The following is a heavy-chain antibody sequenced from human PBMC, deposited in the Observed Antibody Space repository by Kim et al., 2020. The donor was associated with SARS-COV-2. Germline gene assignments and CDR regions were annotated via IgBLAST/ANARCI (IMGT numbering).Heavy chain of an antibody. D-gene: IGHD4-17*01. CDR3: ARNFYGDYTFDY. Sequence: NYNPSLKSRVTISVDKSKNQFSLKLSSVTAADTAVYYCARNFYGDYTFDYWGQGTLVTVSS. J-gene: IGHJ4*02. V-gene: IGHV4-4*02.